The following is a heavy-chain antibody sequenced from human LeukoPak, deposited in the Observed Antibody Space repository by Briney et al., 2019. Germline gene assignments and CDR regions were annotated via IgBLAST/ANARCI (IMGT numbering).Heavy chain of an antibody. CDR2: IGTAGDT. Sequence: GGSLRLSCAASGFTFSSYDMHWVRQATGKGLEWVSAIGTAGDTYYPGSVKGRFTISRENAKNSLYLQMNSLRAGDTAVYYCARANRDRYYGSGSYAFDIWGQGTMVTVSS. V-gene: IGHV3-13*01. D-gene: IGHD3-10*01. CDR1: GFTFSSYD. J-gene: IGHJ3*02. CDR3: ARANRDRYYGSGSYAFDI.